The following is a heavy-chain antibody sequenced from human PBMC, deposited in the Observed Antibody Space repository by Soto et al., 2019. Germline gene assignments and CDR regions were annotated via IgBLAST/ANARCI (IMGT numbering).Heavy chain of an antibody. CDR1: GYTFTSYG. Sequence: QVQLVQSGAEVKKPGASVKVSCKASGYTFTSYGISWVRQAPGQGLEWMGWISAYNGNTNYAQKLQGRVTMTTDTSTSTAYMALRSLRSDDTAVYYCARGGYCSSTSCYGYYYYYMDVWGKGTTVTVSS. CDR3: ARGGYCSSTSCYGYYYYYMDV. J-gene: IGHJ6*03. CDR2: ISAYNGNT. D-gene: IGHD2-2*01. V-gene: IGHV1-18*01.